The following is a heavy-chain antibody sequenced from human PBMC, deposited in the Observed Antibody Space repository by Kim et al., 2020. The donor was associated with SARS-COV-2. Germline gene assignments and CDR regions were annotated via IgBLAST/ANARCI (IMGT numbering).Heavy chain of an antibody. D-gene: IGHD3-10*01. J-gene: IGHJ6*02. CDR1: GDTFNSHA. CDR3: AREGGSAGSTYYFYYYGMKT. V-gene: IGHV1-69*13. Sequence: SLKVSCKASGDTFNSHAISWVRQAPGQGLEWMGGIIPMFETTKYAQKFQGRVTITADESTTTVYMELSSLRCQDTAVYYCAREGGSAGSTYYFYYYGMKTWGQGTTVTVSS. CDR2: IIPMFETT.